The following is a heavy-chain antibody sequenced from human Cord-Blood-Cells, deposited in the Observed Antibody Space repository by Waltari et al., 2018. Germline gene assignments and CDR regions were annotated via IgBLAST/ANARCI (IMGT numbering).Heavy chain of an antibody. J-gene: IGHJ4*02. CDR2: ISYDGSNK. CDR3: AKDGGYYFDY. Sequence: QVQLVESGGGVVQPGRSLRLSCAASGFTFSSYGMPWVRQAPGKGLEWVAVISYDGSNKYYADSVKGRFTISRDNSKNTLYLQMNSLRAEDTAVYYCAKDGGYYFDYWGQGTLVTVSS. V-gene: IGHV3-30*18. CDR1: GFTFSSYG. D-gene: IGHD3-16*01.